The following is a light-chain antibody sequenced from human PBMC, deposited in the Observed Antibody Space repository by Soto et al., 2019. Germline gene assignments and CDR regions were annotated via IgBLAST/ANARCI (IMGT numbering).Light chain of an antibody. CDR3: QQYGSSPLFS. CDR1: QSISSSY. Sequence: EIVLTQSPGTLSLSPGERATLSCRASQSISSSYLAWYQQKPGQAPRLLIYGTVSRATGIPDRFSGSGSGTDFTLTIIRLEPEDFAVYYCQQYGSSPLFSFGPGTKVDIK. V-gene: IGKV3-20*01. J-gene: IGKJ3*01. CDR2: GTV.